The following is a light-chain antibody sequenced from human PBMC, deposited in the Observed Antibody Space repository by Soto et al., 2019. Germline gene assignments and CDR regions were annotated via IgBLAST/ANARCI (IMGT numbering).Light chain of an antibody. J-gene: IGKJ3*01. CDR1: QAIGNE. Sequence: AIQMTQSPSSLSASVGDRVTITCRASQAIGNELGWYQQKPGKAPKLLIYAASSLQIRVPSRFSGSRSGTGFTITIRSLQPEDFATYYCLQEHNCPFTFGPRTTVDL. CDR3: LQEHNCPFT. V-gene: IGKV1-6*01. CDR2: AAS.